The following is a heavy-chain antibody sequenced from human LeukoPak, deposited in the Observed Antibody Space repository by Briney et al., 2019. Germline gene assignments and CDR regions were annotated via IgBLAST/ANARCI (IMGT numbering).Heavy chain of an antibody. Sequence: SETLSLTCAVYGGSFSGYYWSWIRQPPGKGREWIGEINHSGSTNYNPSLKSRVTISVDTSKNQFSLKLSSVTAADTAVYYCARIEWLRFKGWFDPWGQGTLVTVSS. J-gene: IGHJ5*02. CDR1: GGSFSGYY. D-gene: IGHD5-12*01. CDR2: INHSGST. CDR3: ARIEWLRFKGWFDP. V-gene: IGHV4-34*01.